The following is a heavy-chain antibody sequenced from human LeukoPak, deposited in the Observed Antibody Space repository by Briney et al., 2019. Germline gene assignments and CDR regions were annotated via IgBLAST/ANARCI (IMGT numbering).Heavy chain of an antibody. V-gene: IGHV4-38-2*02. CDR2: ISHSGST. CDR1: YSSFSSDYF. Sequence: SETLSLTCSVSYSSFSSDYFWGWIRQPPGKGLEWIGSISHSGSTYYNPSLKSRVTISLDTSKNQFSLRLRSVTAADTAVYYCARVRHRRDGYNSDYWGQGTLVTVSS. J-gene: IGHJ4*02. CDR3: ARVRHRRDGYNSDY. D-gene: IGHD5-24*01.